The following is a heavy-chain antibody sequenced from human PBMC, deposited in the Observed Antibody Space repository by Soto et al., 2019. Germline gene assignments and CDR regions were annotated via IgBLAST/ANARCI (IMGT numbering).Heavy chain of an antibody. Sequence: QVQVVESGGGVVQPGTSLRLSCAASGFAFSYHGIHWVRQAPGKGLEWVAVTWSGGRGEYYADSVRGRFTISRDNSKTTVYLQMNSLRVEDTAVYYCAKDDDTSSHYSLLDFRGQGTLVTVSS. V-gene: IGHV3-33*06. D-gene: IGHD3-22*01. CDR1: GFAFSYHG. J-gene: IGHJ4*02. CDR2: TWSGGRGE. CDR3: AKDDDTSSHYSLLDF.